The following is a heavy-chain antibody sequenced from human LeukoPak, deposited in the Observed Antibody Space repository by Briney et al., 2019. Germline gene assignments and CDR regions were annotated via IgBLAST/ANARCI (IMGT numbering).Heavy chain of an antibody. Sequence: GRSLRLSCAASGFTFSSYGMHWVRQAPGKGLEWVAVISYDGSNKYYADSVKGRFTISRDNVKNSLYLQMNSLRDEDTAVYYCARYFGDPQGMDVWGQGTTVTVSS. CDR1: GFTFSSYG. CDR2: ISYDGSNK. D-gene: IGHD3-10*01. V-gene: IGHV3-30*03. J-gene: IGHJ6*02. CDR3: ARYFGDPQGMDV.